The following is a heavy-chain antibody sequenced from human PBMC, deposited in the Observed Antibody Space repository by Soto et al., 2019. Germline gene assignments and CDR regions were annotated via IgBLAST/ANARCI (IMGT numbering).Heavy chain of an antibody. CDR1: GGSISSSSYY. J-gene: IGHJ4*02. V-gene: IGHV4-39*01. CDR3: ESQRWLQWEGYYFDY. D-gene: IGHD5-12*01. Sequence: QLQLQESGPGLLKPSETLSLTCTVSGGSISSSSYYWGWIRQPPGKGLEWVGSIYYSGATYYNPSLKTRVTMTVATSKNPCSLKRSSVTAEDTAVYYCESQRWLQWEGYYFDYWGQGDLVTVSS. CDR2: IYYSGAT.